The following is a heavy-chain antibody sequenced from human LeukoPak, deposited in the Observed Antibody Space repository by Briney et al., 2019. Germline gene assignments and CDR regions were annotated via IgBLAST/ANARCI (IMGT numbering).Heavy chain of an antibody. CDR2: INSDGTTT. CDR1: GFTFSDFW. Sequence: GGSLSLSCAASGFTFSDFWLTWVRHAPGKGLVWVSRINSDGTTTTYADSVKGRFTISKDNAKNTLYLQMESLRAEDTAVYYCTRDLVDWGQGTLVTVSS. V-gene: IGHV3-74*01. J-gene: IGHJ4*02. CDR3: TRDLVD. D-gene: IGHD3-9*01.